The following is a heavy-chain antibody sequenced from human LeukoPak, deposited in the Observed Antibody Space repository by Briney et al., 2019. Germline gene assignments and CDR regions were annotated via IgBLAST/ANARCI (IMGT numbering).Heavy chain of an antibody. CDR3: ARAQGYCSSTSCYANY. V-gene: IGHV1-18*01. CDR2: ISAYNGNT. D-gene: IGHD2-2*01. CDR1: GYTFTSYG. Sequence: ASVKVSCKASGYTFTSYGISWVRQAPGQGLEWMGWISAYNGNTNYAQKLQGRVTMTTDTSTRTAYMELRSLRSDDTAVYYCARAQGYCSSTSCYANYWGQGTLVTVSS. J-gene: IGHJ4*02.